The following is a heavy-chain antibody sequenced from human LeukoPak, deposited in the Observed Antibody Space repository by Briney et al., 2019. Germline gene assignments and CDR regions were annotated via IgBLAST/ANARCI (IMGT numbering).Heavy chain of an antibody. V-gene: IGHV3-7*01. Sequence: GGSLRLSCAASGFTFSTYWMSWVRQAPGTGLECLANIKQDGSETYYADSVKGRFTISRDNAKNSLYLQMNSLRAEDTAVYYCARETPRRGETRDGYRWGQGTLVTVSS. CDR1: GFTFSTYW. CDR2: IKQDGSET. CDR3: ARETPRRGETRDGYR. J-gene: IGHJ4*02. D-gene: IGHD5-24*01.